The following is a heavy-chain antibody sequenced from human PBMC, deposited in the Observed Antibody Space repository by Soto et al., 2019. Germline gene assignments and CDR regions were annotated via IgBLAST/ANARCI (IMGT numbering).Heavy chain of an antibody. Sequence: ASVKVSCKASGYTFTSYGISWVRQAPGQGLEWMGWISAYNGNTNYAQKLQGRVTMTTDTSTGTAYMELRSLRSDDTAVYYCAREYYYDSSGYYYARPTYYYGMDVWGQGTTVTVSS. J-gene: IGHJ6*02. CDR3: AREYYYDSSGYYYARPTYYYGMDV. V-gene: IGHV1-18*01. D-gene: IGHD3-22*01. CDR1: GYTFTSYG. CDR2: ISAYNGNT.